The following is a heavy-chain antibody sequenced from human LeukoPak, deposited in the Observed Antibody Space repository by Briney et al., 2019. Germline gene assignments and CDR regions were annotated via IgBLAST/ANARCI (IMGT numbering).Heavy chain of an antibody. CDR1: GGSVTSTNW. CDR3: AREGGFYRPLDY. Sequence: KPSETLSLTCDVSGGSVTSTNWWTCGRQPPGKGLEWIGEVHLDGRTNYNPSLKSRPIMSVDLPENHISLKLTSVTAADTAVYYCAREGGFYRPLDYSGQGTLVTVSS. D-gene: IGHD3-3*01. J-gene: IGHJ4*02. V-gene: IGHV4-4*02. CDR2: VHLDGRT.